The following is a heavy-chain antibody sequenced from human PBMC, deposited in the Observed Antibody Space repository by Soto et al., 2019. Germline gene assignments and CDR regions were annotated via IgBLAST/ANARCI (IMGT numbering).Heavy chain of an antibody. J-gene: IGHJ4*02. CDR3: ARDGYDYVWGTYRSQYYFDY. D-gene: IGHD3-16*02. Sequence: PGGSLRLSCAASGFTLGNYWMHWFRQAPGKGLVWVSRINDYGTTINYADSVKGRFTISRDNAKNSLYPQMNRLRAEDSAVYYCARDGYDYVWGTYRSQYYFDYWGQGTLVTVSS. CDR1: GFTLGNYW. CDR2: INDYGTTI. V-gene: IGHV3-74*01.